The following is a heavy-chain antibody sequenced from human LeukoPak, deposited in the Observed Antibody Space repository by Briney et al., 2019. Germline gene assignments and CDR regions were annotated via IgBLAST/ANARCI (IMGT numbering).Heavy chain of an antibody. Sequence: GASVKVSCKASGYTFTGYYMHWVRQAPGQGLEWMGWINPNSGGTNYAQKVQGRVTMTRDTSISTAYMELSRLRSDDTAVYYCTGGTSSDWGTHLDYWGQGTLVTVSS. CDR3: TGGTSSDWGTHLDY. V-gene: IGHV1-2*02. D-gene: IGHD2-2*01. J-gene: IGHJ4*02. CDR1: GYTFTGYY. CDR2: INPNSGGT.